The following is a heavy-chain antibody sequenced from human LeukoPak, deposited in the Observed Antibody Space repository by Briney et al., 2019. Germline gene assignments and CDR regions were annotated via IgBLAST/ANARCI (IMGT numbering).Heavy chain of an antibody. V-gene: IGHV4-39*07. D-gene: IGHD1-26*01. Sequence: SETLSLTCSVSGASISSGSNYWGWIRQPPGKTLEWIGSIYSSGSTYYNPSLKSRVIIIIDTPKNHFSLRLSSVTAADTAVYYCARFFRTVWELPYYWGPGTLVTVSS. CDR3: ARFFRTVWELPYY. CDR1: GASISSGSNY. CDR2: IYSSGST. J-gene: IGHJ4*02.